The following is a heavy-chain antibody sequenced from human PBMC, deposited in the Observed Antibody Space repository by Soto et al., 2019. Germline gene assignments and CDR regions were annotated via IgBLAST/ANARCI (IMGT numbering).Heavy chain of an antibody. CDR1: GGTFSSYA. D-gene: IGHD3-9*01. CDR2: IIPIFGTA. CDR3: AIRDYDILNGYYSAFDI. Sequence: QVQLVQSGAEVKKPGSSVKVSCKASGGTFSSYAISWVRQAPGQGLEWMGGIIPIFGTANYAQKFQGRVTITADESTSTAYMELSSLRSEDTAVYYCAIRDYDILNGYYSAFDIWGQGTMVTVSS. V-gene: IGHV1-69*12. J-gene: IGHJ3*02.